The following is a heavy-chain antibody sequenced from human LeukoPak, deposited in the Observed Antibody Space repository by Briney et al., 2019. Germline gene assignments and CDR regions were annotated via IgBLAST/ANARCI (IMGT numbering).Heavy chain of an antibody. CDR1: GYTFTDYY. J-gene: IGHJ3*02. Sequence: ASVKVSCKASGYTFTDYYIHWVRQAPGQGLEWMGWINPNSGGTNYAQKFQGRVTMTRDTSNSTAYMELSRLRSDDTAVYYCARYSSSFDAFDIWGQGTMVTVSS. CDR2: INPNSGGT. D-gene: IGHD6-13*01. V-gene: IGHV1-2*02. CDR3: ARYSSSFDAFDI.